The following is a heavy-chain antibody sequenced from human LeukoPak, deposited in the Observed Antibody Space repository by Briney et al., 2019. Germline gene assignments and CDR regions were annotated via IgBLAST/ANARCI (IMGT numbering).Heavy chain of an antibody. CDR2: IYPGDFDT. Sequence: GESLKISCKGSGYSFTSYWIGWVRQMPGKGLEWMGIIYPGDFDTRYSPSFQGQVTISADKSISTAYLQWSSLKASDTAMYYCARGENAVSYYFDYWGQGTLVTVSS. CDR1: GYSFTSYW. CDR3: ARGENAVSYYFDY. D-gene: IGHD2-2*01. J-gene: IGHJ4*02. V-gene: IGHV5-51*01.